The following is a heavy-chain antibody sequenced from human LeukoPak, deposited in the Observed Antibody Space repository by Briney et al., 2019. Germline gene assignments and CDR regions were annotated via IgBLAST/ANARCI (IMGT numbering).Heavy chain of an antibody. Sequence: GASVKVSCKASGYTFTGYYMHWVRQAPGQGLEWMGWINPNSGGTNYAQKFQGRVTMTRDTSISTAYMELSRLRSDDTAVYYCARAGDSSGYSSDYWGQGTLVTVSS. D-gene: IGHD3-22*01. J-gene: IGHJ4*02. CDR3: ARAGDSSGYSSDY. CDR2: INPNSGGT. V-gene: IGHV1-2*02. CDR1: GYTFTGYY.